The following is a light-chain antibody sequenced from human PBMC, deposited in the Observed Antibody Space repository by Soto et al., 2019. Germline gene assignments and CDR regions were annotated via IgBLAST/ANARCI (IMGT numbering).Light chain of an antibody. Sequence: QSVLTQPASVSGSLGQSITISCTGTTRDIAGYNHISWYQQLPGKAPKLMIYQVTIRPSGISNRFSGSKPGNTASLTISGLQAEEDSDYYCTSFSISTSLYLFGTGTKFTVL. CDR1: TRDIAGYNH. CDR3: TSFSISTSLYL. V-gene: IGLV2-14*01. J-gene: IGLJ1*01. CDR2: QVT.